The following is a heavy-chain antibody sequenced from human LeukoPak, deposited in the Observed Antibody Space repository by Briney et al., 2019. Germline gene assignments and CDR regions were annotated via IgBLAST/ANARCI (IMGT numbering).Heavy chain of an antibody. CDR2: IKSKTDGGTT. CDR3: TTVGPYDYVWGSYRYPTYYYYYYMDV. V-gene: IGHV3-15*01. CDR1: GFTFSSYA. D-gene: IGHD3-16*02. Sequence: PGGSLRLSCAASGFTFSSYAMSWVRQAPGKGLEWVGRIKSKTDGGTTDYAAPVKGRFTISRDDSKNTLYLQMNSLKTEDTAVYYCTTVGPYDYVWGSYRYPTYYYYYYMDVWGKGTTVTVSS. J-gene: IGHJ6*03.